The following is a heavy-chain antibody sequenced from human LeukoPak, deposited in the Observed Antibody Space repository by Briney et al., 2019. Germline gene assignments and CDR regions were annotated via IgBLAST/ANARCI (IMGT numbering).Heavy chain of an antibody. Sequence: GRSLRLSRAPSGFTFSNNAMTCVRQAPQERMEWVTGISDGGDTTYDAGSVKGRFTVSRDNSKNILYLQMNSLRAEDTAIYYCAKTQGFFDHWGQGSLVTVSS. CDR2: ISDGGDTT. CDR3: AKTQGFFDH. V-gene: IGHV3-23*01. J-gene: IGHJ4*02. CDR1: GFTFSNNA.